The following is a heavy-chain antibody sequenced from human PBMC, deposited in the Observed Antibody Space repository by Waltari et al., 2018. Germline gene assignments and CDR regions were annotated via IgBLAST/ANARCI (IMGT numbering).Heavy chain of an antibody. D-gene: IGHD3-3*01. CDR3: ARGSNGPYYDFWSGYRGSIFDY. V-gene: IGHV4-34*01. Sequence: QVQLQQWGAGLLKPSETLSLPCAVYGGSFSGYYWSWIRQPPGQGREWIGEINHSGSTNYNPSLKSRVTISVDTSKNQFSLKLSSVTAADTAVYYCARGSNGPYYDFWSGYRGSIFDYWGQGTLVTVSS. CDR1: GGSFSGYY. J-gene: IGHJ4*02. CDR2: INHSGST.